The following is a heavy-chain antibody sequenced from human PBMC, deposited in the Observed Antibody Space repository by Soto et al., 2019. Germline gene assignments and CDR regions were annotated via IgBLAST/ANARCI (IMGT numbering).Heavy chain of an antibody. V-gene: IGHV1-69*01. Sequence: QVQLVQSGAEVKKPGSSVKVSCKASGGTFSSYAISCVRQAPGQGLEWMGGIIPIFGTANYAQKFQGRVTITADESTSTAYMELSSLRSEDTAVYYCARGEWLVLMGSPYYYYYGMDVWGQGTTVTVSS. J-gene: IGHJ6*02. CDR2: IIPIFGTA. CDR1: GGTFSSYA. CDR3: ARGEWLVLMGSPYYYYYGMDV. D-gene: IGHD6-19*01.